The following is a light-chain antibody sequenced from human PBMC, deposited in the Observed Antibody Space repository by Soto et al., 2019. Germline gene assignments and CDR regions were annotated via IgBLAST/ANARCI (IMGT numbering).Light chain of an antibody. V-gene: IGKV3-20*01. J-gene: IGKJ1*01. CDR1: QSVISSY. Sequence: EIVLTQSPGTLSLSPGERATLSCRASQSVISSYLAWYQQKSGQAPRLFIYGASNRATGIPDRFSCSGSGTDFTLTISRLEPECFAVYYCQQYGSSLWTFGQGTKVEI. CDR2: GAS. CDR3: QQYGSSLWT.